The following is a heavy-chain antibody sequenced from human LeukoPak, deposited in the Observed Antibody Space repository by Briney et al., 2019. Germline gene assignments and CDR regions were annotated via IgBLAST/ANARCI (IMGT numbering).Heavy chain of an antibody. D-gene: IGHD6-13*01. CDR1: GFTFNICS. Sequence: PGRSLRLSCAASGFTFNICSMYWVRQAPGKGLEWVASMSSDASSEYYADSVKGRFTISRDNSKNMLYLQINSLRAEDTAVYHCARKKMAAAGKGAFDYWGQGTLVTVSS. J-gene: IGHJ4*02. V-gene: IGHV3-30*04. CDR3: ARKKMAAAGKGAFDY. CDR2: MSSDASSE.